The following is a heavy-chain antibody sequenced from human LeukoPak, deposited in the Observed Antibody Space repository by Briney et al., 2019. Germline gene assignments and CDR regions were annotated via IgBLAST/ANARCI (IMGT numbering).Heavy chain of an antibody. Sequence: GASVKVSCKASGYTFTSYDINWVRQATGQGLEWMGWMNPNSGNTGYAQKFQGRVTMTRNTSISTAYMELSSLRSEDTAVYYCARDRQQLVFLGLPYYFDYWGQGTLVTVSS. CDR2: MNPNSGNT. CDR3: ARDRQQLVFLGLPYYFDY. J-gene: IGHJ4*02. V-gene: IGHV1-8*01. D-gene: IGHD6-13*01. CDR1: GYTFTSYD.